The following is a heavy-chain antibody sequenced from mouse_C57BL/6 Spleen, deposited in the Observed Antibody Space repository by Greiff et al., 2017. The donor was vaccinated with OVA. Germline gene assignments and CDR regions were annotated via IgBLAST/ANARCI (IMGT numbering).Heavy chain of an antibody. CDR1: GYTFTSYW. CDR3: AREGDDYDGEYYYAMDY. J-gene: IGHJ4*01. CDR2: IYPGSGST. Sequence: QVQLKQPGAELVKPGASVKMSCKASGYTFTSYWITWVKQRPGQGLEWIGDIYPGSGSTNYNEKFKSKATLTVDTSSSTAYMQLSSLTSEDSAVYYCAREGDDYDGEYYYAMDYWGQGTSVTVSS. D-gene: IGHD2-4*01. V-gene: IGHV1-55*01.